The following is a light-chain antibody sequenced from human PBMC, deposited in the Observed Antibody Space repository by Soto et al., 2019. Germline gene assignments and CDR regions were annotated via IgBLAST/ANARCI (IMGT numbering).Light chain of an antibody. CDR2: STT. CDR1: TGPVTTSHY. J-gene: IGLJ2*01. CDR3: GLYYGGAHVV. V-gene: IGLV7-43*01. Sequence: QTVVTQEPSLTVSPGGTVTLTCASSTGPVTTSHYPNWFQQKPGQPPRSLIYSTTNTHSWTPARFSGSLLGGKAALTLSGVLPEDEADYYCGLYYGGAHVVFGGGTKLTVL.